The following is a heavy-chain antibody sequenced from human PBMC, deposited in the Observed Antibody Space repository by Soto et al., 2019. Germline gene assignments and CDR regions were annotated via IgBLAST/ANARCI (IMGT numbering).Heavy chain of an antibody. CDR2: IYHSGST. Sequence: QLQLQESGSGLVTPSQTLSLTCAVSGGSISSGGYSWNWIRQPPGKGLEWIGNIYHSGSTYYNASPRXRXTXSXXRSKNQFSMKMSSVTAADTAVYYWGRGDYPNPFDTWGQGTMVTVSS. CDR1: GGSISSGGYS. V-gene: IGHV4-30-2*01. J-gene: IGHJ3*02. D-gene: IGHD4-17*01. CDR3: GRGDYPNPFDT.